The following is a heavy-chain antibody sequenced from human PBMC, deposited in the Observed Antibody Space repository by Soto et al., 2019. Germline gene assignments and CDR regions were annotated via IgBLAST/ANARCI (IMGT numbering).Heavy chain of an antibody. CDR3: ARGSPEDYYYYYGMDV. V-gene: IGHV3-48*03. J-gene: IGHJ6*02. CDR2: ISSSGSTI. CDR1: GFTFSSYE. Sequence: GSLRLSCAASGFTFSSYEMNWVRQAPGKGLEWVSYISSSGSTIYYADSVKGRFTISRDNAKNSLYLQMNSLRAEDTAVYYCARGSPEDYYYYYGMDVWGQGTTVTVSS.